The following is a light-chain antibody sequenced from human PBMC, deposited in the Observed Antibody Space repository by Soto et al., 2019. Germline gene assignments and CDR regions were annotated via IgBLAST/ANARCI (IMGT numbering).Light chain of an antibody. CDR3: QQYNPYSPWT. J-gene: IGKJ1*01. Sequence: DIQITQSPSTLSASVGDRVTITCRASQSITGWLAWFQQKPGKAPKLLISKASSLQSGVPSRFSGSGSGTEFTLTISSLKPDDFATYYCQQYNPYSPWTFGQGTKVDIK. CDR2: KAS. V-gene: IGKV1-5*03. CDR1: QSITGW.